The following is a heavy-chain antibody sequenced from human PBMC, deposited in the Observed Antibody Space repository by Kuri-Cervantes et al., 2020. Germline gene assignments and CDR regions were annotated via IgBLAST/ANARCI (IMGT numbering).Heavy chain of an antibody. CDR2: IYWDDDK. J-gene: IGHJ4*02. D-gene: IGHD5-18*01. CDR3: ARIPGYSYGYGAYYYFDY. CDR1: GFSLSTSGVG. V-gene: IGHV2-5*02. Sequence: SGPTLVKPTQTLTLTCTFSGFSLSTSGVGVGWIRQPPGKALEWLALIYWDDDKRYSPSLKSRLTITKDTSKNQVVLTMTNMDPVDTATYYCARIPGYSYGYGAYYYFDYWGQGTLVTVSS.